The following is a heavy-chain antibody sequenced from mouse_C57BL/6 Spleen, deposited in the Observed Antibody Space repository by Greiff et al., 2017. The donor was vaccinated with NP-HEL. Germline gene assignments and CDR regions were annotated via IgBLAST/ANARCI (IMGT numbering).Heavy chain of an antibody. V-gene: IGHV1-26*01. Sequence: VQLQQSGPELVKPGASVKISCKASGYTFTDYYMNWVKQSHGKSLEWIGDINPNNGGTSYNQKFKGKATLTVDKSSSTAYMELRSLTSEDSAVYYCARGIYDGYYKYFDVWGTGTTVTVSS. D-gene: IGHD2-3*01. J-gene: IGHJ1*03. CDR2: INPNNGGT. CDR1: GYTFTDYY. CDR3: ARGIYDGYYKYFDV.